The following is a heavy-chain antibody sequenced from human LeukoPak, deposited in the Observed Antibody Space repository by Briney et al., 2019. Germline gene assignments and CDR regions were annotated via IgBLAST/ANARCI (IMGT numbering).Heavy chain of an antibody. Sequence: SETLSLTSAVYGGSFSGYYWGRSRQPPGKGLEWIGEINHSGSTNYNPSLKSRVTISVDTSKNQFSLKLSSVTAADTAVYYCARCPRRYCSSTSCPPSGHFLHWGQGTLVTVSS. CDR3: ARCPRRYCSSTSCPPSGHFLH. V-gene: IGHV4-34*01. D-gene: IGHD2-2*01. CDR2: INHSGST. CDR1: GGSFSGYY. J-gene: IGHJ1*01.